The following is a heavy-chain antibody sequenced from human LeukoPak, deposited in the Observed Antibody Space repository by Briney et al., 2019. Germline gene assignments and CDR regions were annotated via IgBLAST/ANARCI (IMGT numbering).Heavy chain of an antibody. Sequence: GGSLGLSCAASGFTFSSYAMSWVRQAPGKGLEWVSAISGSGGSTYYADSVKGRFTISRDNSKNTLYLQMNSLRAEDTAVYYCAKDPGDLTGTTSYFDYWGQGTLVTVSS. CDR1: GFTFSSYA. J-gene: IGHJ4*02. CDR3: AKDPGDLTGTTSYFDY. D-gene: IGHD1-7*01. CDR2: ISGSGGST. V-gene: IGHV3-23*01.